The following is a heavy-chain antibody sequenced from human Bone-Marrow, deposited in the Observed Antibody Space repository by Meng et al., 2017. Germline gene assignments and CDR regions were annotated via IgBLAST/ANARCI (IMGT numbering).Heavy chain of an antibody. CDR2: ISWDGGST. CDR1: GFTFDDYA. Sequence: GGSLRLSCAASGFTFDDYAMHWVRQAPGKGLEWVSLISWDGGSTYYADSVKGRFTISRDNSKNSLYLQMNSLRAEDTALYYCASARITMVRGVAAFDIWGQGTMVTVSS. V-gene: IGHV3-43D*03. D-gene: IGHD3-10*01. J-gene: IGHJ3*02. CDR3: ASARITMVRGVAAFDI.